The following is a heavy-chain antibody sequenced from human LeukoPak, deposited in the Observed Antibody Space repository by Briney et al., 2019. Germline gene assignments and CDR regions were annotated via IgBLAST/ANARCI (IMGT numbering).Heavy chain of an antibody. CDR3: ARDLRCGSGSSVYYYYGMDV. D-gene: IGHD3-10*01. CDR1: GFTFSSYG. CDR2: ISYDGSNK. J-gene: IGHJ6*02. V-gene: IGHV3-30*03. Sequence: GGSLRLSCAASGFTFSSYGMHWVRQAPGKGLEWVAVISYDGSNKYYADSVKGRFTISRDNSKNTLYLQMNSLRAEDTAVYYCARDLRCGSGSSVYYYYGMDVWGQGTTVTVSS.